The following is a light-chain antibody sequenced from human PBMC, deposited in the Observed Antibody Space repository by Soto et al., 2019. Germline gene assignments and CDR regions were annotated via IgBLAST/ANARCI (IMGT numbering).Light chain of an antibody. V-gene: IGKV1-5*03. CDR1: QSIDSW. J-gene: IGKJ1*01. Sequence: DIQMTQSPSTLSASVGDRVTITCRASQSIDSWLAWYQQKPGKAPKLLIYKASSLESGVPSRFSGSGSGTEFILTISRLQPDDFATYYCQQYRSYWTFGQGTKVEIK. CDR2: KAS. CDR3: QQYRSYWT.